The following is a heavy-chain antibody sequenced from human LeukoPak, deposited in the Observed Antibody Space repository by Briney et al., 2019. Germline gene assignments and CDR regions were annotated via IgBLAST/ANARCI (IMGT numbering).Heavy chain of an antibody. V-gene: IGHV3-73*01. CDR2: IRSKANSYAT. Sequence: GGSLRLSCAASGFTFSGSAMHWVRQASGKGLGWVGRIRSKANSYATAYAASVKGRFTISRDDSKNTAYLQMNSLKTEDTAVYYCTRRGTSGGGVGYWGQGTLVTVSS. J-gene: IGHJ4*02. D-gene: IGHD3-3*01. CDR3: TRRGTSGGGVGY. CDR1: GFTFSGSA.